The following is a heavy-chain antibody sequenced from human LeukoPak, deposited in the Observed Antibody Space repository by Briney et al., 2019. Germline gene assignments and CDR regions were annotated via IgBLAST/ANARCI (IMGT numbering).Heavy chain of an antibody. CDR2: IYYSGNT. CDR3: AGDILTGYYQFDY. CDR1: GGSISSHY. D-gene: IGHD3-9*01. Sequence: SETLSLTCTVSGGSISSHYWSWFRQPPGKGLEWIGYIYYSGNTNYNPSLKSRVTISVDTSKNQFSLKLSSVTAADTAVYYCAGDILTGYYQFDYWGHGTLVTVSS. J-gene: IGHJ4*01. V-gene: IGHV4-59*11.